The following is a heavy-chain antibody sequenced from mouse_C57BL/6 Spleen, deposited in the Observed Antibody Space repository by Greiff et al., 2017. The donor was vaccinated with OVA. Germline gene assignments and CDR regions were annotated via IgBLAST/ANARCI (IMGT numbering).Heavy chain of an antibody. Sequence: EVKLVESGGGLVKPGGSLKLSCAASGFTFSSYAMSWVRQTPEKRLEWVATISDGGSYTYYPDNVKGRFTISRDNAKNNLYLQMSHLKSEDTAMYYCARDEGLPAWCAYWGQGTLVTVSA. J-gene: IGHJ3*01. D-gene: IGHD2-2*01. CDR1: GFTFSSYA. CDR2: ISDGGSYT. V-gene: IGHV5-4*01. CDR3: ARDEGLPAWCAY.